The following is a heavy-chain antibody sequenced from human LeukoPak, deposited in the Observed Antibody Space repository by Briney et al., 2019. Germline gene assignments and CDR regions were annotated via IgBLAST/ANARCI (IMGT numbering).Heavy chain of an antibody. Sequence: PGGSLRLSCAASGFTFSSYAMSWVRQAPGKGLEWVSAISGSGGSTYYADSVKGRFTISRDNSKNTLYLQMNSLRAEDTAVYYCASHGPGIAAHPTDAFDIWAKGQWSPSLQ. CDR2: ISGSGGST. J-gene: IGHJ3*02. CDR1: GFTFSSYA. D-gene: IGHD6-13*01. V-gene: IGHV3-23*01. CDR3: ASHGPGIAAHPTDAFDI.